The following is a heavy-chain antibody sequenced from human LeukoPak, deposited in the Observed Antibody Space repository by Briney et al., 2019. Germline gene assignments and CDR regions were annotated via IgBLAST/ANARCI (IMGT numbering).Heavy chain of an antibody. D-gene: IGHD6-19*01. J-gene: IGHJ5*02. CDR1: GFTVSTYD. Sequence: PGGSLRLSCAASGFTVSTYDMSWVRQAPGKGPQWVSGFSGSDGSAYYADSVKGRFTISRDNSKNTLYLQMDSLRALDTAIYYCAKPLYNSGWYGGGDSWGQGTLVTVSS. V-gene: IGHV3-23*01. CDR3: AKPLYNSGWYGGGDS. CDR2: FSGSDGSA.